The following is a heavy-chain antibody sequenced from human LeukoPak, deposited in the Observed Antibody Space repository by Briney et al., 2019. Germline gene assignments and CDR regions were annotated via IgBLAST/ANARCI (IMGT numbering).Heavy chain of an antibody. CDR2: GRYDGSNK. Sequence: PGGSLRLSCATSGFTFSSYDMHWVRQAPGKGLEWVAFGRYDGSNKNYADSVQGRFTISRDNSKNTLYLHMTSLRAEDTAVYYCAELGITMIGGVWGKGTTVTISS. CDR3: AELGITMIGGV. J-gene: IGHJ6*04. D-gene: IGHD3-10*02. V-gene: IGHV3-30*02. CDR1: GFTFSSYD.